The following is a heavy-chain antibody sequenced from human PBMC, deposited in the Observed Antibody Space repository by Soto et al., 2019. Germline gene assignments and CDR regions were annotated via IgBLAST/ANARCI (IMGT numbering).Heavy chain of an antibody. CDR3: AKDPAGDYVFYFDY. J-gene: IGHJ4*02. D-gene: IGHD4-17*01. CDR1: GFTFSSYA. Sequence: PGGSLRLSCAASGFTFSSYAMSWVRQAPGKGLEWVSAISGSGNSTYYADSVKGRFTISRDNSKNTLYLQMNSLRAEDTAVYYCAKDPAGDYVFYFDYWGQGILVTVSS. CDR2: ISGSGNST. V-gene: IGHV3-23*01.